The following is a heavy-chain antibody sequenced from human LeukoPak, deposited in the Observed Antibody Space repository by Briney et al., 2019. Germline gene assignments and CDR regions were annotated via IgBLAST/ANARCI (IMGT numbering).Heavy chain of an antibody. D-gene: IGHD3-3*01. CDR2: ISSSSSTI. CDR1: GFTFSSYS. Sequence: GGSLRLSCAASGFTFSSYSMNWVRQAPGKGLEWVSYISSSSSTIYYADSVKGRFTISRDNAKNSLYLQMNSLRAEDTAVYYCARTPLPYYDFWSGSPKYNWFDPWGQGTLVTVSS. CDR3: ARTPLPYYDFWSGSPKYNWFDP. V-gene: IGHV3-48*01. J-gene: IGHJ5*02.